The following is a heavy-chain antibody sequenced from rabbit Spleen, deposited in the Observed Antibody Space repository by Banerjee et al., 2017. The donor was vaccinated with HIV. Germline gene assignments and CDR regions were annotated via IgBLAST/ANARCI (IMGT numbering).Heavy chain of an antibody. CDR1: GFSFSSSYC. D-gene: IGHD4-1*01. J-gene: IGHJ4*01. CDR2: IDTGSSGFT. CDR3: ARDLAGVIGWNFNL. V-gene: IGHV1S45*01. Sequence: QEQLEESGGGLVKPGASLTLTCKASGFSFSSSYCISWVRQAPGKGLEWIACIDTGSSGFTYFATWAKGRFTCSKTSSTTVTLQMTRLTAADTATYFCARDLAGVIGWNFNLWGQGTLVTVS.